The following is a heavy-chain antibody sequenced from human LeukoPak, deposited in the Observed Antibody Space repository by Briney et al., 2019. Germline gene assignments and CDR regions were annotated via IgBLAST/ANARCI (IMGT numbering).Heavy chain of an antibody. CDR2: IYYSGST. V-gene: IGHV4-59*01. CDR1: GGSISSYY. D-gene: IGHD3-22*01. CDR3: ARGTNYYDSSGYYA. J-gene: IGHJ4*02. Sequence: PSETLSLTCTVSGGSISSYYWSWIRQPPGKGLEWIGCIYYSGSTNYNPSLKSRVTISVDTSKNQFSLKLSSVTAADTAVYYCARGTNYYDSSGYYAWGQGTLVTVSS.